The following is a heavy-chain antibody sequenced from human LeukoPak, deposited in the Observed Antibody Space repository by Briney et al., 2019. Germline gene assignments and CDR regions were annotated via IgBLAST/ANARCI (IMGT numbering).Heavy chain of an antibody. CDR1: GYTFTSYY. CDR2: INPSGGST. CDR3: ARDTATDGSGSYSLGFDP. D-gene: IGHD1-26*01. Sequence: ASVKVSCKASGYTFTSYYMHWVRQAPGQGLEWMGIINPSGGSTSYAQKFQGRVTMTRDTSTCTVYMELSSLRSEDTAVYYCARDTATDGSGSYSLGFDPWGQGTLVTVSS. J-gene: IGHJ5*02. V-gene: IGHV1-46*01.